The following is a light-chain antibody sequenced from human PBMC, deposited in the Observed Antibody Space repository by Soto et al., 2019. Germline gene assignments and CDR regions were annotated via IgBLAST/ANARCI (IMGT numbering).Light chain of an antibody. CDR3: QQLNSYPVT. Sequence: DIPLTQSPSFLSASVGDRVTITCRASQGISSYLAWYQQKPGKAPKLLIYAASTLQSGVPSRFSGSGSGTEFTLTSSSLQPEDFATYYCQQLNSYPVTFGRGTKLDIK. V-gene: IGKV1-9*01. J-gene: IGKJ1*01. CDR2: AAS. CDR1: QGISSY.